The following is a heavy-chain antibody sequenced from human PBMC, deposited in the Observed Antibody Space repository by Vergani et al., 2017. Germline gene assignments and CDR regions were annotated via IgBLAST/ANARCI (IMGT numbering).Heavy chain of an antibody. CDR3: TTDPRYCGDGSCYWLRDHHYYGMDV. Sequence: EVQLVESGGGIVKPGGSLRLSCVASGFSFRNAWMNWVRRTPGKGLEWVGRIKSTFDRGTTDYAAAVKGRFTSSRDESKNTLLLQMNGLKTEDIGVYYCTTDPRYCGDGSCYWLRDHHYYGMDVWGQGTTVTVSS. D-gene: IGHD2-21*01. V-gene: IGHV3-15*07. J-gene: IGHJ6*02. CDR1: GFSFRNAW. CDR2: IKSTFDRGTT.